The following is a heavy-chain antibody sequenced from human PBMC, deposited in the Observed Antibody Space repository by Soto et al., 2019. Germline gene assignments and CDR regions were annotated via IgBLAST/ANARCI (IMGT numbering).Heavy chain of an antibody. V-gene: IGHV1-18*01. CDR2: IRAYNGNT. J-gene: IGHJ6*02. Sequence: QVQLVQYGAEVKKPGASVKVSCKASGYTFTSYGTSWVRQAPGQGLGGMGWIRAYNGNTNYAQKIQGRVTMTTDTSSSTAYMEVRTLRSDDTAVYYSARDRAPRDVWGQGTTVTVSS. CDR1: GYTFTSYG. CDR3: ARDRAPRDV.